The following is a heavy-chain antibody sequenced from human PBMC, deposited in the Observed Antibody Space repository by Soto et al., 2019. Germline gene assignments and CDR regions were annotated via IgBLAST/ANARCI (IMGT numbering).Heavy chain of an antibody. CDR3: AKGCSSSYFDY. CDR1: GFTFSSYA. V-gene: IGHV3-23*01. J-gene: IGHJ4*02. Sequence: EVQLLESGGGLVQPGGSLRLSCAASGFTFSSYAMSWVRQAPGKGLEWVSDISGSGGSTYYAVSVKGRFTLSRDNSKNTLYLQMNSLRAEDTAVYYCAKGCSSSYFDYWGQGTLVTVSS. CDR2: ISGSGGST. D-gene: IGHD6-6*01.